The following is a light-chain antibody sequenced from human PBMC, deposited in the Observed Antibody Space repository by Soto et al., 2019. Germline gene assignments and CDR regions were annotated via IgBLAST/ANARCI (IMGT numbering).Light chain of an antibody. CDR3: QQYKYYWT. J-gene: IGKJ1*01. V-gene: IGKV1-5*03. CDR1: QSISDW. CDR2: KAY. Sequence: DIQMTQSPSTLSASVGDRVTITCRASQSISDWLAWYQQKPGRAPKLLIYKAYNLQTGVPSRFSGSESGTEVPLINSSLQPDDFATYYCQQYKYYWTYDQGTKVQIK.